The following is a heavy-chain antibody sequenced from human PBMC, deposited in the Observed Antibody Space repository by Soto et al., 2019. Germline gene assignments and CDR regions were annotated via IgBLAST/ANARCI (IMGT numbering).Heavy chain of an antibody. D-gene: IGHD2-15*01. CDR1: GGSIRSGGYS. J-gene: IGHJ6*02. CDR3: ARGVSSSQKGFYYRMDV. V-gene: IGHV4-30-2*01. Sequence: SETLSLTCAVSGGSIRSGGYSWSWIRQPPGKGLEWIGYVYHSGSTYYSSTLKSRVTISVDMSKNQISLKLTSVTAADTAVYYCARGVSSSQKGFYYRMDVWGQGTTVTVSS. CDR2: VYHSGST.